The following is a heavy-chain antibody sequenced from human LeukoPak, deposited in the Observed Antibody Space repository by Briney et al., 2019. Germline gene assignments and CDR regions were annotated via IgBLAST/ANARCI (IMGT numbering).Heavy chain of an antibody. J-gene: IGHJ4*02. Sequence: GGSLRLSCAASGFTFSSYAMSWFRQAPGKGLEWGSGIGDSGGSTDYADSVKGRFTISRDNSKNTLYLQMNSLRAEDTAVYYCATKYFDSSGYYGYWGQGTLVTVSS. D-gene: IGHD3-22*01. CDR3: ATKYFDSSGYYGY. CDR1: GFTFSSYA. CDR2: IGDSGGST. V-gene: IGHV3-23*01.